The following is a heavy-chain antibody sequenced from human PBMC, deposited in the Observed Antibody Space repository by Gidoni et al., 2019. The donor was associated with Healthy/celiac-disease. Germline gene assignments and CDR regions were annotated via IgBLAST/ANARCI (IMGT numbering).Heavy chain of an antibody. D-gene: IGHD6-13*01. CDR3: ANSPSGYSSSGYLAYFQH. Sequence: QVQLRESGPGLVKPSGTLSLTCAVSGGHISSSHWWSWVRQPPGKGLEWIGEIDHSGSTNYNPSLKSRVTISVDKSKNQFSLKLSSVTAADTAVYYCANSPSGYSSSGYLAYFQHWGQGTLVTVSS. V-gene: IGHV4-4*02. CDR2: IDHSGST. CDR1: GGHISSSHW. J-gene: IGHJ1*01.